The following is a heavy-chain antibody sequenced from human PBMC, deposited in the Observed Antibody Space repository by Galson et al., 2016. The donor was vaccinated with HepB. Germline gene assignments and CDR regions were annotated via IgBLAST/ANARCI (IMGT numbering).Heavy chain of an antibody. V-gene: IGHV3-23*01. CDR2: ITGSGGST. CDR1: GFSVSNNY. CDR3: AKLPRFGVDS. J-gene: IGHJ4*02. Sequence: SLRLSCAPSGFSVSNNYMNWVRQAPGKGLEWVSLITGSGGSTYYADSVKGRFTISRDNSRNTLYLQMNSLRTEDTAVYYCAKLPRFGVDSWGQGTLATVSS. D-gene: IGHD3-10*01.